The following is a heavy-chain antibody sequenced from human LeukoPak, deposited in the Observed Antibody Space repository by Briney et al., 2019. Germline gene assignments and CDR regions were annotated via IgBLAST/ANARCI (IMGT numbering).Heavy chain of an antibody. Sequence: SETLSLTCAVSGGSISSGGYSWSWIRQPPGKGLEWIGYIYHSGSTYYNPSLKSRVTISVDRPKNQFSLKLSSVTAADMAVYYCAREGVATRNWFDPWGQGTLVTVSS. CDR2: IYHSGST. D-gene: IGHD3-3*01. J-gene: IGHJ5*02. CDR3: AREGVATRNWFDP. CDR1: GGSISSGGYS. V-gene: IGHV4-30-2*01.